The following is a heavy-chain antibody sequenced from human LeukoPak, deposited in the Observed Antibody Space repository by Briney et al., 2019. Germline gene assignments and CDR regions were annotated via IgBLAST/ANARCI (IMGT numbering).Heavy chain of an antibody. CDR1: GFTFSSYS. CDR3: ARDVLSSSSACFDS. Sequence: GSLRLSCAASGFTFSSYSMNWVRQAPGKGLGWGSYISSSSTNIYYSDSVEGRFTISRDNAKNSLYLQMNSLRAEDTAVYYCARDVLSSSSACFDSWGQGTLVTVTS. V-gene: IGHV3-48*04. D-gene: IGHD6-13*01. CDR2: ISSSSTNI. J-gene: IGHJ4*02.